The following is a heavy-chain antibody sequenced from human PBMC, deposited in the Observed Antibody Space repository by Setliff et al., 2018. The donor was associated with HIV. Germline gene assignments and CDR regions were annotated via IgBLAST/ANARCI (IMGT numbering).Heavy chain of an antibody. CDR2: IVPILNTG. J-gene: IGHJ4*02. CDR1: GGTFRSHE. CDR3: ATGPLDY. Sequence: APVKVSCKASGGTFRSHEISWVRQAPGQGLEWMGGIVPILNTGNYAPKFQGRVTITADESTTTAYMELNSLKIDDTGLYYCATGPLDYWGQGTLVTVSS. V-gene: IGHV1-69*13.